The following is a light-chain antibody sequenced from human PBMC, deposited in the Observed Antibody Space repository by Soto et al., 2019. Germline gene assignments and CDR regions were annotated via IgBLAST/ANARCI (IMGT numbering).Light chain of an antibody. CDR2: GAS. J-gene: IGKJ1*01. V-gene: IGKV3-15*01. CDR3: QQYNKWPRT. CDR1: QSVSNN. Sequence: EIVLTQSPGTLSLSPGERATLSCRASQSVSNNLAWYQLKPGQAPRLLIYGASTRATGIPARFSGSGSGTEFTLTMSSLQSEDFAVYFCQQYNKWPRTFGQGTKVDIK.